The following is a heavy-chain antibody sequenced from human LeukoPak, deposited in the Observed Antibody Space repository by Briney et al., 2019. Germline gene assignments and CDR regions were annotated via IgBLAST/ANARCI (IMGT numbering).Heavy chain of an antibody. J-gene: IGHJ4*02. CDR1: EFTFSSYE. V-gene: IGHV3-48*03. CDR2: ISDSGSTK. CDR3: ARAISSGDFDY. D-gene: IGHD6-19*01. Sequence: GGSLRLSCAASEFTFSSYEMNWVRQAPGKGLEWVSFISDSGSTKYYADSVKGRFTISRDNAKNSLYLQMNSLRAEDTAVYYCARAISSGDFDYWGQGTLVTVSS.